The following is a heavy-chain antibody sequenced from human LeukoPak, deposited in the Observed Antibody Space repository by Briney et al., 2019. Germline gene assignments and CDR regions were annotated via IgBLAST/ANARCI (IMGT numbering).Heavy chain of an antibody. CDR2: ISGSGGST. Sequence: GGSLRLSCAASGFSFSDYWMSWVRQAPGKGLEWVSAISGSGGSTYYADSVKGRFTISRDNSKNTLYLQMNSLRAEDTAVYYCAAEWHDAFDIWGQGTMVTVSS. CDR1: GFSFSDYW. J-gene: IGHJ3*02. CDR3: AAEWHDAFDI. D-gene: IGHD3-3*01. V-gene: IGHV3-23*01.